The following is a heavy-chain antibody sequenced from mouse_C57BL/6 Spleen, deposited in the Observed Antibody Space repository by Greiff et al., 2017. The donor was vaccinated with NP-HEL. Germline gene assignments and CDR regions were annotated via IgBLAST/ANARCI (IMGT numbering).Heavy chain of an antibody. J-gene: IGHJ4*01. Sequence: VKLMESGAELARPGASVKLSCEASGYTFTSYGISWVKQRTGQGLEWIGEIYPRSGNTYYNEKFKGKATLTADKSSSTAYMELRSLTSEDSAVYFCARAETAQAYYAMDYWGQGTSVTVSS. CDR3: ARAETAQAYYAMDY. CDR1: GYTFTSYG. CDR2: IYPRSGNT. D-gene: IGHD3-2*02. V-gene: IGHV1-81*01.